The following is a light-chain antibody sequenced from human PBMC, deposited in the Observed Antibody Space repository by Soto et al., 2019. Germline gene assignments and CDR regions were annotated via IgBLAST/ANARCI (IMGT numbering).Light chain of an antibody. CDR3: QQRRNWPPLT. V-gene: IGKV3-11*01. CDR1: EYVDIY. Sequence: ETVLTQSPATLSLSPGETAALSCRASEYVDIYLAWYQQKPGQAPRLLIYHASNRATGIRARFSGSGSGTDFTLTISSLEPEDSAVYYCQQRRNWPPLTFGGGTRVEIK. J-gene: IGKJ4*01. CDR2: HAS.